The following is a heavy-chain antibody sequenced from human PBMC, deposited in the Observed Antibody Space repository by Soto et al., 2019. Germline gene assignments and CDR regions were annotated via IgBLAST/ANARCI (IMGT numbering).Heavy chain of an antibody. CDR1: GGTFSSYA. CDR2: IIPIFGTA. D-gene: IGHD6-6*01. CDR3: ARGSIAARSGGDFYYGMDV. V-gene: IGHV1-69*13. Sequence: ASVKVSCKASGGTFSSYAISWVRQAPGQGLEWMGGIIPIFGTANYAQKFQGRVTITADESTSTAYTELSSLRSEDTAVYYCARGSIAARSGGDFYYGMDVWGQGTTVTVSS. J-gene: IGHJ6*02.